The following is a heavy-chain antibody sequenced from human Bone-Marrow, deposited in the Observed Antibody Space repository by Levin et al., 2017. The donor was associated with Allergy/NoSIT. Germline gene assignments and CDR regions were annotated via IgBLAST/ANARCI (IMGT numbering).Heavy chain of an antibody. Sequence: GGSLRLSCAASGFTFSSYGMHWVRQAPGKGLEWVAVIWYDGSNKYYADSVKGRFTISRDNSKNTLYLQMNSLRAEDTAVYYCARSYYYDSSHTPDYWGQGTLVTVSS. CDR2: IWYDGSNK. D-gene: IGHD3-22*01. J-gene: IGHJ4*02. CDR3: ARSYYYDSSHTPDY. V-gene: IGHV3-33*01. CDR1: GFTFSSYG.